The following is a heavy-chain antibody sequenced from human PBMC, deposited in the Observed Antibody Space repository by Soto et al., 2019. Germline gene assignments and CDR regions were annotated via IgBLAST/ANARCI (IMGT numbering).Heavy chain of an antibody. CDR2: IYYSGSN. D-gene: IGHD4-17*01. Sequence: QVQLQESGPGLVKPSQTLSLTCTVSGGSISSGAHYWSWIRQLPGKGLEWIGNIYYSGSNYYNPSLKSRVTISFDTSNNQFSLNLSSVTAADTAIYYCARDRYGVPRGDYFDSWGQGILVTVSS. V-gene: IGHV4-31*03. CDR3: ARDRYGVPRGDYFDS. J-gene: IGHJ4*02. CDR1: GGSISSGAHY.